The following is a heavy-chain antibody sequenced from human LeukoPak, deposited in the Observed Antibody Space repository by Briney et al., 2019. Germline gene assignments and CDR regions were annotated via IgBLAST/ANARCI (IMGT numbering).Heavy chain of an antibody. CDR3: AKDPNMIVDTDLDY. V-gene: IGHV4-31*03. Sequence: SETLSLTCTVSGGSISSGGYYWSWIRQHPGKGLEWIGYIYYSGSTYYNPSLKSRVTISVDTSKNQFSLRLSSVTAADTAVYYCAKDPNMIVDTDLDYWGQGTLVTVSS. J-gene: IGHJ4*02. CDR2: IYYSGST. CDR1: GGSISSGGYY. D-gene: IGHD3-22*01.